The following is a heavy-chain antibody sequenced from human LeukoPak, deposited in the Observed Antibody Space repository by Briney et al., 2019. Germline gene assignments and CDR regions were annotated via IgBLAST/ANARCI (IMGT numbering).Heavy chain of an antibody. Sequence: ASVKVSCKASGYTFTGYYMHYVRQAPGQGLEWMGWINPNSGGTHYAQKFQGRVTMTRDTSVNTIYMELSGLRSDDTAVYYCARGYCSSTSCPSDYWGQGTLVTVSS. CDR1: GYTFTGYY. J-gene: IGHJ4*02. V-gene: IGHV1-2*02. D-gene: IGHD2-2*01. CDR3: ARGYCSSTSCPSDY. CDR2: INPNSGGT.